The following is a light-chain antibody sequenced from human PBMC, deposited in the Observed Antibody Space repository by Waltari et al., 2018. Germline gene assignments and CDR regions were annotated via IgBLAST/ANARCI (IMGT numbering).Light chain of an antibody. V-gene: IGKV4-1*01. Sequence: DIVMTQSPDSLALSLRERATTYCKGRHSVLYSSNNRNYLAWYQQKSGHPPKLLIYWASTRASGVPDRFSGSGSRTDFTLTISSLQAEDVAVYYCQQHYSTPRTFGQGTKVEIK. CDR3: QQHYSTPRT. CDR2: WAS. CDR1: HSVLYSSNNRNY. J-gene: IGKJ1*01.